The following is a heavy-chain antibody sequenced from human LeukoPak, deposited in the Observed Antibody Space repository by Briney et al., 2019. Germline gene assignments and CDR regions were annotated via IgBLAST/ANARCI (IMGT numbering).Heavy chain of an antibody. CDR2: IYYSGST. CDR3: ARDIQYDYVWGSYRYIRYFDY. Sequence: SETLSLTCTVSGGSLSSYYWSWLRQPPGKGLEWIGYIYYSGSTNYNPSLKSRVTISVDTSKNQFSLKLSSVTAADTAVYYCARDIQYDYVWGSYRYIRYFDYWGQGTLVTVSS. CDR1: GGSLSSYY. V-gene: IGHV4-59*01. J-gene: IGHJ4*02. D-gene: IGHD3-16*02.